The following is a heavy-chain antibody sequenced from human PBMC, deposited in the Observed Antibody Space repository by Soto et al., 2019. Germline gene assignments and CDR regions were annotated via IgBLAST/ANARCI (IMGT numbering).Heavy chain of an antibody. V-gene: IGHV3-48*02. J-gene: IGHJ4*02. D-gene: IGHD6-19*01. CDR3: ARSVEGHFDY. CDR2: ITSDTKTI. CDR1: GFRFSIYS. Sequence: EVQLVESGGALVQRGGSLTPSCAASGFRFSIYSMNWVRQAPGKGLEWSAYITSDTKTIKYAESVKGRFTISRDNAKNSVYLQMDNLSDEDTAVYYCARSVEGHFDYWGQGTVVTVSS.